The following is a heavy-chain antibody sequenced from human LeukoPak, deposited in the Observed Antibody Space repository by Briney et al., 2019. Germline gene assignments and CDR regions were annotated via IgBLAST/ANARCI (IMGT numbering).Heavy chain of an antibody. Sequence: GGSLRLSCAASGFTFSSFGMNWVRQAPGKGLEWVSYISSSSSPIYYADSVKGRFSISRDNAKNSLYLQMNSLRAEDTAVYYCARDLYSSSSSPFDYWGQGTLVTVSS. D-gene: IGHD6-6*01. V-gene: IGHV3-48*04. CDR1: GFTFSSFG. CDR3: ARDLYSSSSSPFDY. CDR2: ISSSSSPI. J-gene: IGHJ4*02.